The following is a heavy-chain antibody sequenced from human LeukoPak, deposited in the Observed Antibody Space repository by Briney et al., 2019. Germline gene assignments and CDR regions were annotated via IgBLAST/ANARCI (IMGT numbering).Heavy chain of an antibody. Sequence: GASVKVSCKASGYTFTGYYMHWVRQAPGQGLEWMGWINPNSGGTNYAQKFQGWVTMTRDTSISTAYMELSRLRSDDTAVYYCGRDSRSEYYDSSGFDAFDIWGQGTMVTVSS. V-gene: IGHV1-2*04. CDR3: GRDSRSEYYDSSGFDAFDI. J-gene: IGHJ3*02. D-gene: IGHD3-22*01. CDR1: GYTFTGYY. CDR2: INPNSGGT.